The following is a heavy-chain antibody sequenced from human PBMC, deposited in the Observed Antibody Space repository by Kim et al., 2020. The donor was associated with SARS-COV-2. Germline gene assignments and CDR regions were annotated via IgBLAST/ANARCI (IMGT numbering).Heavy chain of an antibody. Sequence: ASVKVFCKASGYTFTSYGIRWVRQAPGQGLEWMGWISAYNGNTNYAQKLQGRVTMTTDTSTSTAYMELRSLRSDDPAGDYCAGVEMATRGFDYWGQGTLVTVSS. D-gene: IGHD5-12*01. CDR2: ISAYNGNT. V-gene: IGHV1-18*01. CDR3: AGVEMATRGFDY. CDR1: GYTFTSYG. J-gene: IGHJ4*02.